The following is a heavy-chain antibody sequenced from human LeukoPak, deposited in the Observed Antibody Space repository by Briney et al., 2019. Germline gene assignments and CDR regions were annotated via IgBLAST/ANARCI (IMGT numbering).Heavy chain of an antibody. CDR2: ISSSGSSI. CDR3: AKGLYGSGRYFDY. Sequence: NPGGSLRLSCAASGFTFSDCYMSWFRQAPGKGLEWVSYISSSGSSIYYADSVKGRFTISRDNAKYSLYLQMNSLRAEDTAVYYCAKGLYGSGRYFDYWGQGTLVTVSS. V-gene: IGHV3-11*01. D-gene: IGHD3-10*01. CDR1: GFTFSDCY. J-gene: IGHJ4*02.